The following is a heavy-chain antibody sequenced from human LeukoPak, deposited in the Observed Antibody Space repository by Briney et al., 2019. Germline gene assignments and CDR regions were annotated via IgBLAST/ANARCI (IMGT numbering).Heavy chain of an antibody. CDR3: ARDARHRYCSSSSCYRGWLDP. CDR1: GYTFTSYD. J-gene: IGHJ5*02. CDR2: IIPIFGTG. D-gene: IGHD2-2*01. V-gene: IGHV1-69*13. Sequence: SVKVSCKASGYTFTSYDISWVRQAPGQGLEWMGGIIPIFGTGNYAQKFQGRVTITADESTSTAYMELSSLRSEDTAVYYCARDARHRYCSSSSCYRGWLDPWGQGTPVTVSS.